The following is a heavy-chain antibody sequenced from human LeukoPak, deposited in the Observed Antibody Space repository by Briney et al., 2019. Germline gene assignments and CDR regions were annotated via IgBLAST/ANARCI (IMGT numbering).Heavy chain of an antibody. Sequence: GGSLRLSCAASGFPFSSYGMHWVRQAPGKGLEWVAVISYDGSNKYYADSVKGRFTISRDNSKNTLYLQMNSLRTEDTAVYYCAKGDLGQQWLISYYYYGMDVWGQGTTVTVSS. J-gene: IGHJ6*02. D-gene: IGHD6-19*01. CDR2: ISYDGSNK. CDR1: GFPFSSYG. V-gene: IGHV3-30*18. CDR3: AKGDLGQQWLISYYYYGMDV.